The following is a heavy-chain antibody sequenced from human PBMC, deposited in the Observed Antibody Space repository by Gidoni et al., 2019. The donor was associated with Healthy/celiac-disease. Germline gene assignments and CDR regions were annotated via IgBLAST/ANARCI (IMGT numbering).Heavy chain of an antibody. CDR1: GFTFSSYA. D-gene: IGHD2-15*01. Sequence: EVQLLESGGGLVQPGGSLRLSCAASGFTFSSYAMSWVRQAPGKGQEWGSAISGSGGSTYYADSVKGRFTISRNNSKNTLYLQMNSLRAEDTAVYYCAKESSLAAVKDYWGQGTLVTVSS. CDR3: AKESSLAAVKDY. CDR2: ISGSGGST. V-gene: IGHV3-23*01. J-gene: IGHJ4*02.